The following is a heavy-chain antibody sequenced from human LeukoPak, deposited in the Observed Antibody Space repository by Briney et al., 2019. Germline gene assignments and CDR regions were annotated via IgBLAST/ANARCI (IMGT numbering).Heavy chain of an antibody. J-gene: IGHJ6*02. CDR1: GFTFSSYW. CDR3: ARVGGAILLVGEDGMDV. CDR2: IKQDGSEK. D-gene: IGHD2-15*01. V-gene: IGHV3-7*01. Sequence: PGGSLRLSCAASGFTFSSYWMSWVRQAPGKGLEWVANIKQDGSEKYYVDSVKGRFTISRDNAKNSLHLQMNSLRAEDTAVYYCARVGGAILLVGEDGMDVWGQGTTVTVSS.